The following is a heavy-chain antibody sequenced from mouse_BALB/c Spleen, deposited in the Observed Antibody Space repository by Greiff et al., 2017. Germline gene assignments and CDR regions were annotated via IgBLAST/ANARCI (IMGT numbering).Heavy chain of an antibody. V-gene: IGHV2-2*02. CDR3: ARAYYGNYVYAMDY. CDR2: IWSGGST. CDR1: GFSLTSYG. Sequence: VKLMESGPGLVQPSQSLSITCTVSGFSLTSYGVHWVRQSPGKGLEWLGVIWSGGSTDYNAAFISRLSISKDNSKSQVFFKMNSLQANDTAIYYCARAYYGNYVYAMDYWGQGTSVTVSS. J-gene: IGHJ4*01. D-gene: IGHD2-10*01.